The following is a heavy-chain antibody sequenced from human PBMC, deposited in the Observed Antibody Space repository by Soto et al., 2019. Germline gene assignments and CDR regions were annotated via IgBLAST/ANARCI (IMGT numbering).Heavy chain of an antibody. V-gene: IGHV3-7*01. CDR2: IKQDGSEK. Sequence: GGSLRLSCAASGFTFSSYWMSWVRQAPGKGLEWVANIKQDGSEKYYVDSVKGRFTISRDNAKNSLYLQMNSLRAEDTAVYYCARGEIGVDTAMVLDYWGQGTPVTVSS. J-gene: IGHJ4*02. D-gene: IGHD5-18*01. CDR3: ARGEIGVDTAMVLDY. CDR1: GFTFSSYW.